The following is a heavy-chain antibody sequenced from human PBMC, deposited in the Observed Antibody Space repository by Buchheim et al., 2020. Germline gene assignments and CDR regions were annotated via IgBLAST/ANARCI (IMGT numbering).Heavy chain of an antibody. D-gene: IGHD5-18*01. CDR3: ARAPVDTATDSYYYYGMDV. Sequence: QVQLVQSGAEVKKPGSSVKVPCKASGGTFSSYAISWVRQAPGQGLEWMGGIIPIFGTANYAQKFQGRVTITADESTSTAYMELSSLRSEDTAVYYCARAPVDTATDSYYYYGMDVWGQGTT. J-gene: IGHJ6*02. V-gene: IGHV1-69*12. CDR2: IIPIFGTA. CDR1: GGTFSSYA.